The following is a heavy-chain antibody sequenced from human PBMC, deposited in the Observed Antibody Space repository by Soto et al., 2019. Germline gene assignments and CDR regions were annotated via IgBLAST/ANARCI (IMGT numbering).Heavy chain of an antibody. CDR3: AKDTIVVVPPRLFDY. J-gene: IGHJ4*02. CDR2: ISGSGGST. CDR1: GFTFSSYA. D-gene: IGHD3-22*01. V-gene: IGHV3-23*01. Sequence: GGSLRLSCAASGFTFSSYAMSWVRQAPGKGLEWVSAISGSGGSTYYADSVKGRFTISRDNSKNTLYLQMNSLRAEDPAVYYCAKDTIVVVPPRLFDYWGQGTLVTVSS.